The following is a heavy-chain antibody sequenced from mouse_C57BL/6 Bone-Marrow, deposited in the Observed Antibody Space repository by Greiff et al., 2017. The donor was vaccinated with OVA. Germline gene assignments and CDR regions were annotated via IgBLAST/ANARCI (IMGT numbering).Heavy chain of an antibody. J-gene: IGHJ4*01. Sequence: VQLQQSGAELVRPGASVKLSCTASGFNIKDYYMHWVKQRPEQGLEWIGRIDPEDGDTEYAPKFQGKATMTADTSSNTAYLQLSSLTSEDTAVYYCTTVDYDVYYAMDYWGQGTSVTVSS. CDR3: TTVDYDVYYAMDY. CDR1: GFNIKDYY. D-gene: IGHD2-4*01. V-gene: IGHV14-1*01. CDR2: IDPEDGDT.